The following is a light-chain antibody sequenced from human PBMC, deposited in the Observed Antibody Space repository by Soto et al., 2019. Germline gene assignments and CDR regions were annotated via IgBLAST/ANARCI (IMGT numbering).Light chain of an antibody. CDR3: DSYTSSRAYV. V-gene: IGLV2-14*01. Sequence: QSALTQPASVSGSPGQSITISCTGTSSDVGGYNYVSWYQQQSGKAPKLIIHEVSNRPSGVSNRFSGSKSGNTASLTISGLQAEDEADYYCDSYTSSRAYVFGMGTKGTVL. CDR2: EVS. CDR1: SSDVGGYNY. J-gene: IGLJ1*01.